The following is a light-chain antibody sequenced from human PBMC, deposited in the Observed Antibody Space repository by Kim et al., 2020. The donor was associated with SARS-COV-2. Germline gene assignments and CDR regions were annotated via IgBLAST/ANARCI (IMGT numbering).Light chain of an antibody. J-gene: IGLJ3*02. CDR1: SNDVGRYNL. Sequence: PGQSVPISCTGTSNDVGRYNLVSWYQQYPGKAPKLMIYEGNSRPSGVSNRFSGSKSGSTASLTISGLQAEDEADYYCCSYAQGSSLFGGGTQLTVL. CDR2: EGN. V-gene: IGLV2-23*01. CDR3: CSYAQGSSL.